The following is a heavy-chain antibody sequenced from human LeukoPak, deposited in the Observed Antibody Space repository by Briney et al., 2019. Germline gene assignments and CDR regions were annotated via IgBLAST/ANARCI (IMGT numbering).Heavy chain of an antibody. D-gene: IGHD6-13*01. J-gene: IGHJ4*02. CDR2: IYYSGST. CDR3: AIEVGASAEVDY. Sequence: SETLSLTCTVSCCTIRSYYRSWIRQPPGKGLEWIGYIYYSGSTSYNPSLESRVTISIDTSKNQFSLKLSSVTASDTSVYYCAIEVGASAEVDYWGQGALVTVSS. V-gene: IGHV4-59*12. CDR1: CCTIRSYY.